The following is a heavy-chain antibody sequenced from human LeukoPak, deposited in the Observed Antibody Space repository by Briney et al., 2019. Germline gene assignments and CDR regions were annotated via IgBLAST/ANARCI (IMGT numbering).Heavy chain of an antibody. Sequence: PSQTLSLTCAISGDSVSSNSAAWNWIRQSPSRGLEWLRRTYYRSKWYNDYAVSVKSRITINPDTSKNQFSLQLNSVTPEDTAVYYCARDLSGIAVADPYFDYWGQGTLVTVSS. J-gene: IGHJ4*02. CDR1: GDSVSSNSAA. CDR3: ARDLSGIAVADPYFDY. V-gene: IGHV6-1*01. CDR2: TYYRSKWYN. D-gene: IGHD6-19*01.